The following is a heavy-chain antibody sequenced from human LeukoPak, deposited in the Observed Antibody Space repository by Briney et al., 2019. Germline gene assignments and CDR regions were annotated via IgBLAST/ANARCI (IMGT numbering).Heavy chain of an antibody. V-gene: IGHV3-23*01. J-gene: IGHJ4*02. D-gene: IGHD4-11*01. Sequence: GGSLRLSCAVSGFTFSSYAMSWVRQAPGKGLEWVSAFSGSGGSTYYADSVKGRFTISRDNSKNTLFLQMNSLRAEDTAVYYCARSGLPRFDYWGQGTLVTVSS. CDR1: GFTFSSYA. CDR3: ARSGLPRFDY. CDR2: FSGSGGST.